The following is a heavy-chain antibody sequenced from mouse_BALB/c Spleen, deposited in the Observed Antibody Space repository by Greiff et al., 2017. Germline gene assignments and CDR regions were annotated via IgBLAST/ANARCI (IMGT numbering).Heavy chain of an antibody. CDR1: GFNIKDTY. J-gene: IGHJ2*01. V-gene: IGHV14-3*02. D-gene: IGHD1-1*01. CDR3: AYGSSSLDY. Sequence: VQLKESGAELVKPGASVKLSCTASGFNIKDTYMHWVKQRPEQGLEWIGRIDPANGNTKYDPKFQGKATITADTSSNTAYLQLSSLTSEDTAVYYCAYGSSSLDYWGQGTTLTVSS. CDR2: IDPANGNT.